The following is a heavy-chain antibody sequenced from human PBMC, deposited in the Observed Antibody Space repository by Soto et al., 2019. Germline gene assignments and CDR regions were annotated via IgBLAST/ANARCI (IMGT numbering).Heavy chain of an antibody. V-gene: IGHV3-23*01. CDR3: AKASRMVRGVIITGYYYYGMDV. J-gene: IGHJ6*02. D-gene: IGHD3-10*01. CDR1: GFTFSSYA. Sequence: EVQLLESGGGLVQPGGSLRLSCAASGFTFSSYAMSWVRQAPGKGLEWVSAISGSGGSTYYADSVKGRVTISRDKSKNTLYLQMNSLRAEDTAVYYCAKASRMVRGVIITGYYYYGMDVWGQGTTVTVSS. CDR2: ISGSGGST.